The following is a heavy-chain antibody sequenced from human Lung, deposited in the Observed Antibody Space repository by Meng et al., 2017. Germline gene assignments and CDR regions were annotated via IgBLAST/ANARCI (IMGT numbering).Heavy chain of an antibody. D-gene: IGHD6-19*01. CDR1: GFTFSSHP. V-gene: IGHV3-30*04. J-gene: IGHJ5*02. Sequence: GESLKISCAASGFTFSSHPMHWVRQAPGKGLEWVAIITDAGNNKYYAESVKGRFTVSRDNSNNMVYLQMTSLRPEDMAVYYCARDSGASSGWNWFDPWGQGNPVNVAS. CDR2: ITDAGNNK. CDR3: ARDSGASSGWNWFDP.